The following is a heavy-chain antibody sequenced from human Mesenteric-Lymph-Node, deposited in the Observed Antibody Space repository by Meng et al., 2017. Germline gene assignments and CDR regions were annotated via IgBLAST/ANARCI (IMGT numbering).Heavy chain of an antibody. J-gene: IGHJ3*01. CDR3: TKDTPSPGAFDV. V-gene: IGHV3-33*06. Sequence: GGSLRLSCAASGFSFSNFGFHWVRQAPGKGLEWLAVIWYDGSKEYYADSVKGRFTMSRDDSKNTLYLEMNSLRAEDTAVYYCTKDTPSPGAFDVWGQGTMVTVSS. CDR2: IWYDGSKE. CDR1: GFSFSNFG.